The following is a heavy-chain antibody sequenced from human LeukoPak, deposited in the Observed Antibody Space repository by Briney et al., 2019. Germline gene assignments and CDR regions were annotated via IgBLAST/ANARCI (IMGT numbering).Heavy chain of an antibody. CDR1: GFPFSGYW. D-gene: IGHD5-12*01. J-gene: IGHJ5*02. Sequence: GGSLRLSCAASGFPFSGYWMHWVRQAPGKGLVWVSRIDDDGAGTTYADSVKGRFTISRDNAKNTLYLQMNSLRVEDTAVYYCAGSASGYDAWGQGTLVTVSS. V-gene: IGHV3-74*01. CDR3: AGSASGYDA. CDR2: IDDDGAGT.